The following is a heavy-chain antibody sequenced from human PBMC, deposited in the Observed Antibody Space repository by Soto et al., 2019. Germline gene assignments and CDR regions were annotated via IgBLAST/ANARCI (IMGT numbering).Heavy chain of an antibody. Sequence: ASVKVSCKASGYTFTSYCISWVRQAPGQGLEWMGWISAYNGNTNYAQKLQGRVTMTTDTSTSTAYMELRSLRSDDTAVYYCARNLDCSGXSCYDNWFDPWGQGTLVTVSS. D-gene: IGHD2-15*01. V-gene: IGHV1-18*01. CDR2: ISAYNGNT. CDR3: ARNLDCSGXSCYDNWFDP. J-gene: IGHJ5*02. CDR1: GYTFTSYC.